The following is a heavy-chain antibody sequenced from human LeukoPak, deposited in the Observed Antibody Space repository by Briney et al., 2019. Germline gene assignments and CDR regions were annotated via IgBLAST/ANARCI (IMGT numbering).Heavy chain of an antibody. CDR3: ARDMGRISSGYYS. Sequence: ASVKVSCKASGYTFTGYYIHWVRQAPGHGLEWMGWIDPKSGATKYSRYFEGRVTVARDTSIGAVYMELTSLTSDDTATYYCARDMGRISSGYYSLGQGTLVTVSS. CDR2: IDPKSGAT. V-gene: IGHV1-2*02. J-gene: IGHJ4*02. D-gene: IGHD3-22*01. CDR1: GYTFTGYY.